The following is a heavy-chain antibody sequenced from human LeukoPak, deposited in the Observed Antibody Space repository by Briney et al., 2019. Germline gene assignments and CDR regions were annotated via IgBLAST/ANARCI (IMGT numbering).Heavy chain of an antibody. D-gene: IGHD1-26*01. CDR2: IYSDNT. V-gene: IGHV3-66*03. J-gene: IGHJ4*02. CDR1: GFTVSSNS. Sequence: GGSLRLSCTVSGFTVSSNSMSWVRQAPGKGLEWVSFIYSDNTHYSDSVKGRFTVSRDNSRNTLYLQMNSLRDEDTAVYYCARHSGSYYTGFDYWGQGTLVTVSS. CDR3: ARHSGSYYTGFDY.